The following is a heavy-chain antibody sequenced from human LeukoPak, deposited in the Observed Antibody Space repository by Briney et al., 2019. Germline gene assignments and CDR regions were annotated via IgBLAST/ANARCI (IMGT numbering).Heavy chain of an antibody. J-gene: IGHJ4*02. CDR3: ARVEYSSSSSFDY. Sequence: PSETLSLTCAVYGGSFSGYYWSWIRQPPGKGLEWIGEINHSGSTNYNPSLKSRVTISVDTSKNQFSLKLSSVTAADTAVYYCARVEYSSSSSFDYWGQGTLVTVSS. D-gene: IGHD6-6*01. CDR1: GGSFSGYY. CDR2: INHSGST. V-gene: IGHV4-34*01.